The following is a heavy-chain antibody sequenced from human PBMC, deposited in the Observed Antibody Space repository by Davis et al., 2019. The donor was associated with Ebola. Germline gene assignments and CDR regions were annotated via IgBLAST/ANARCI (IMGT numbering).Heavy chain of an antibody. D-gene: IGHD3-22*01. Sequence: SETLSLTCTVSGGSISSNTYYWGWIRQAPGEGLEWIASMSYGGDTYYNPPLRNRVTMSIETSKNQFSLKLSSVTAADTAVYYCARDSGDSSGYYAPFDYWGQGTLVTVYS. CDR2: MSYGGDT. J-gene: IGHJ4*02. V-gene: IGHV4-39*07. CDR1: GGSISSNTYY. CDR3: ARDSGDSSGYYAPFDY.